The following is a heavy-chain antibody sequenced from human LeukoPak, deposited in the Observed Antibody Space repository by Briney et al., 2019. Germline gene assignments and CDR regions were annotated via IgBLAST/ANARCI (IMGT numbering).Heavy chain of an antibody. Sequence: GGSLRLSCAASGFAFTDYGMSWVRQAPGKGLEWVSGINWNGVRTEYADSVKGRVTISRDNANNSLFLEMNSLGAEDTSLYYCARGSSHYYYFFGMDVWGQGTTVTVSS. V-gene: IGHV3-20*04. J-gene: IGHJ6*02. D-gene: IGHD3/OR15-3a*01. CDR1: GFAFTDYG. CDR3: ARGSSHYYYFFGMDV. CDR2: INWNGVRT.